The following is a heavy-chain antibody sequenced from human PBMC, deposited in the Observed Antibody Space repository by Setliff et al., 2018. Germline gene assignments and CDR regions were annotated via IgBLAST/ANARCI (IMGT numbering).Heavy chain of an antibody. Sequence: PSETLSLTCSVSGASITSGGFYWTWIRQPAGKGLEWIGHTSPSGSTTYNPSVKSRVTISLDTSKNHFSLKLDSVIVADTAVYYCASNPFNSGPPYYFDYWGQGTLVTVSS. D-gene: IGHD6-19*01. J-gene: IGHJ4*02. CDR1: GASITSGGFY. CDR2: TSPSGST. CDR3: ASNPFNSGPPYYFDY. V-gene: IGHV4-61*09.